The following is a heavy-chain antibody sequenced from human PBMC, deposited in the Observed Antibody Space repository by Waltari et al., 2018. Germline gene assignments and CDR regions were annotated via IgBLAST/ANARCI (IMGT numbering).Heavy chain of an antibody. Sequence: QESGPGLVKPSETLSLTCTVSGGSISSYYWSWIRQPPGKGLEWIGYIYYSGSTNYNPSLKSRVTISVDTSKNQFSLKLSSVTAADTAVYYCARDRLLSAVAGTGWAFDIWGQGTMVTVSS. CDR2: IYYSGST. CDR1: GGSISSYY. CDR3: ARDRLLSAVAGTGWAFDI. J-gene: IGHJ3*02. V-gene: IGHV4-59*01. D-gene: IGHD6-19*01.